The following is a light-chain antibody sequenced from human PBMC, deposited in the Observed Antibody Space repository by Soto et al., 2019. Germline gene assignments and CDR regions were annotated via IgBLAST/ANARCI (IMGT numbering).Light chain of an antibody. CDR3: QQYNNWPT. Sequence: EIVMTQSPATLSVSPGERATLSCRASQSISSNLAWYQQQPGQAPRLLMFRTSSRATGFPARFSGSGSGTEFNLTISSLQSEDFGVYYCQQYNNWPTFGQGTKGDIK. CDR1: QSISSN. CDR2: RTS. J-gene: IGKJ1*01. V-gene: IGKV3-15*01.